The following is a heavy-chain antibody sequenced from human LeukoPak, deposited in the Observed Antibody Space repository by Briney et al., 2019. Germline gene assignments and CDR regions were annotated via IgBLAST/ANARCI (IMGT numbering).Heavy chain of an antibody. CDR2: IRYDGSNK. Sequence: GGSLRLSCAASGFTFSSYGMHWVRQAPGKGLEWVAFIRYDGSNKCYADSVKGRFTISRDNSKNTLYLQMNSLRAEDTAVYYCARDKTTAHVFDVWGQGAMVTVSS. D-gene: IGHD1-14*01. J-gene: IGHJ3*01. V-gene: IGHV3-30*02. CDR3: ARDKTTAHVFDV. CDR1: GFTFSSYG.